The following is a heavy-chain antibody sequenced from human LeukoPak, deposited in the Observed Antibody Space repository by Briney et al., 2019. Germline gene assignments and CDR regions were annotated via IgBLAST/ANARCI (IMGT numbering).Heavy chain of an antibody. CDR1: GFIFSNAW. CDR2: IKSKTDGGPT. J-gene: IGHJ4*02. CDR3: TTDSAY. V-gene: IGHV3-15*01. Sequence: GGSLRLSCAASGFIFSNAWMSWVRQAPGRGLEWVGRIKSKTDGGPTHYAAPVKGRFTISRDDSKNTLYLQMNSLKTEDTAVYYCTTDSAYWGQGTLVTVSS.